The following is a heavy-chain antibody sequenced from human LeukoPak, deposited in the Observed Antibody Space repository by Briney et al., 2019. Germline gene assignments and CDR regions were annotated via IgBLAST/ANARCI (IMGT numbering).Heavy chain of an antibody. Sequence: PGGSLRLSCATSGFTLSNVWMSWVRQAPGKRLEWVGHIRGDGSVKFYLDSVKGRFTISRDNTNSVSLQMNNLKAEDTAVYYCGRSVAAPADYWGQGTLVIVSS. CDR3: GRSVAAPADY. V-gene: IGHV3-7*03. CDR1: GFTLSNVW. J-gene: IGHJ4*02. D-gene: IGHD6-6*01. CDR2: IRGDGSVK.